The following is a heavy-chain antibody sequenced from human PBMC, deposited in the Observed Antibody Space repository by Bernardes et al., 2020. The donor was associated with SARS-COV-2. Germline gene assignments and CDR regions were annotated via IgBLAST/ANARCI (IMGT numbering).Heavy chain of an antibody. CDR3: ARVVSGPHVGADAFAV. D-gene: IGHD3-16*01. Sequence: GGSLRLSCAASGFTFSNYAMSWFRQTPGKGLEWLSAVNSVGTTYYADSVRGRFTAARDNSQNTLSLQMSSLTSEGTAVYFCARVVSGPHVGADAFAVWGRGTTVTVSS. J-gene: IGHJ3*01. CDR1: GFTFSNYA. CDR2: VNSVGTT. V-gene: IGHV3-23*01.